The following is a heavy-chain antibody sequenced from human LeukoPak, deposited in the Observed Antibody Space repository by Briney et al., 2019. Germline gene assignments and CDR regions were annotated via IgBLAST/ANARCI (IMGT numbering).Heavy chain of an antibody. CDR3: ARGRRYCSSTSCYGYYYYYMDV. J-gene: IGHJ6*03. CDR1: GGSFSGYY. D-gene: IGHD2-2*01. CDR2: INHSGST. Sequence: KPSETLSLTCAVYGGSFSGYYWSWIRQPPGKGLEWIGEINHSGSTNYNPSLKSRVTISVDTSKNQFSLKLSSVTAADTAVYYCARGRRYCSSTSCYGYYYYYMDVWGKGTTVTVSS. V-gene: IGHV4-34*01.